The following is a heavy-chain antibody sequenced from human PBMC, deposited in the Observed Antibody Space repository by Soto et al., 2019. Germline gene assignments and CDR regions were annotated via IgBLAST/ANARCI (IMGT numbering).Heavy chain of an antibody. Sequence: SETLSLTCTVSGGSISSYYWSGIRQPPGKGLEWIGYIYYSGSTNYNPSLKSRVTISVDTSKNQFSLKLSSVTAADTAVYYCPRRYGGNFDYWGQGTLVTVS. CDR2: IYYSGST. J-gene: IGHJ4*02. CDR3: PRRYGGNFDY. V-gene: IGHV4-59*01. D-gene: IGHD1-26*01. CDR1: GGSISSYY.